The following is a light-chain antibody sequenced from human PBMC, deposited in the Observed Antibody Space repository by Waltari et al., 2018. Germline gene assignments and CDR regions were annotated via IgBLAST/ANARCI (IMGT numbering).Light chain of an antibody. CDR2: DAS. CDR3: QQRSSWPYS. V-gene: IGKV3-11*01. CDR1: QSVGRF. Sequence: EIVLTQSPATLSLSPGEGATLSCTASQSVGRFLAWYQHKPGQAPSLLIYDASNRATGIPARFSASVSGTDFTLTLSSLEPEDFAVYYCQQRSSWPYSFGQGTKLEI. J-gene: IGKJ2*03.